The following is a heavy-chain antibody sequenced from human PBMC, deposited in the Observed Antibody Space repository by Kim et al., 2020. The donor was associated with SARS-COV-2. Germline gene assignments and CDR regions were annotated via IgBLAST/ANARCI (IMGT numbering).Heavy chain of an antibody. J-gene: IGHJ4*02. V-gene: IGHV3-30*01. CDR3: ARDSVDSGSYLDY. D-gene: IGHD3-10*01. Sequence: HYADPVKGRFNISKDNSKYTVYLQMHSLRVEDTALYYCARDSVDSGSYLDYWGQGTPVTVSS.